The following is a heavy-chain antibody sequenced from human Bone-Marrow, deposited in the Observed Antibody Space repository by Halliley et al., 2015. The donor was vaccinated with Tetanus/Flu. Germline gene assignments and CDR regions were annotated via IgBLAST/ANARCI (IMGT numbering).Heavy chain of an antibody. CDR3: ARDWEYRNSLAFDI. CDR2: IWYDGSNK. V-gene: IGHV3-33*01. D-gene: IGHD6-6*01. Sequence: VAVIWYDGSNKYYADSVEGRFTISRDISKNTLYLQMNSLRAEDTAVYYCARDWEYRNSLAFDIWGQGTMVTVSS. J-gene: IGHJ3*02.